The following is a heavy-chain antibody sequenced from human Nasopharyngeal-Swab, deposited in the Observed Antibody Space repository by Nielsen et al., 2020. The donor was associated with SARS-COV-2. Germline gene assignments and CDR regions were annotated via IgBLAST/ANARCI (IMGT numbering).Heavy chain of an antibody. J-gene: IGHJ5*02. Sequence: ASVKVSCKASGYTFTSYYMHWVRQAPGQGLEWMGIINPSGGSTSYAQKFQGRVTMTRDTSTSTVYMELSNLRSEDTAVYYCARGRGLRFLSPHWFDPWGQGTLVTVSS. CDR2: INPSGGST. V-gene: IGHV1-46*01. CDR3: ARGRGLRFLSPHWFDP. D-gene: IGHD3-3*01. CDR1: GYTFTSYY.